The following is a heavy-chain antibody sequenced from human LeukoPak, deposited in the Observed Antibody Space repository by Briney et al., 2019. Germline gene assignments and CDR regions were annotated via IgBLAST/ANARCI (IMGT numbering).Heavy chain of an antibody. D-gene: IGHD3-22*01. CDR1: GGTFSSYA. V-gene: IGHV1-69*13. J-gene: IGHJ6*03. Sequence: VKVSCKASGGTFSSYAISWVRRAPGQGLEWMGGIIPIFGTANYAQKFQGRVTITADKSTSTAYMELSSLRSEDTAVYYCARASGYSQYYYYYYMDVWGKGTTVTVSS. CDR3: ARASGYSQYYYYYYMDV. CDR2: IIPIFGTA.